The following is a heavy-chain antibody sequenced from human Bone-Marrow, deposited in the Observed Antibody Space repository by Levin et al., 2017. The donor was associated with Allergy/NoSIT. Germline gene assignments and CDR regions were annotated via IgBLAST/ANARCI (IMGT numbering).Heavy chain of an antibody. CDR3: ARHPHEYYFDS. J-gene: IGHJ4*02. CDR1: GGSIRSGDYY. CDR2: IYDTGST. V-gene: IGHV4-30-4*01. Sequence: PSETLSLTCNVSGGSIRSGDYYWSWIRQPPGKGLEWIGYIYDTGSTYYTPSLRSRVTISVHTSRRQFSLSLTSVTAADTAVYYCARHPHEYYFDSWGPGTLVTVSS.